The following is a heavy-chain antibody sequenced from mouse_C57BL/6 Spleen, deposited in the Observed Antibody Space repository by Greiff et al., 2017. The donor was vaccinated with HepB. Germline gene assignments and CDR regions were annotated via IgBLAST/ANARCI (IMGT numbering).Heavy chain of an antibody. CDR1: GYTFTSYW. D-gene: IGHD1-1*01. CDR3: ARRDYYRYFDY. V-gene: IGHV1-69*01. Sequence: QVQLQQPGAELVMPGASVKLSCKASGYTFTSYWMHWVKQRPGQGLEWIGEIDPSDSYTNYNQKFKGKSTLTVDKSSSTAYMQLSSLTSEDSAVYYCARRDYYRYFDYWGQGTTLTVSS. CDR2: IDPSDSYT. J-gene: IGHJ2*01.